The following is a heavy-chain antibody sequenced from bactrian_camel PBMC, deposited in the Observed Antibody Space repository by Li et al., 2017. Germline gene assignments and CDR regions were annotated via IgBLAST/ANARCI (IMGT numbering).Heavy chain of an antibody. J-gene: IGHJ4*01. V-gene: IGHV3S53*01. CDR2: ITSDSNT. D-gene: IGHD1*01. Sequence: HVQLVESGGGSVQAGGSLRLSCAVSGVTYSSCSMGWYRQAPGKERELVSTITSDSNTFYADSVKGRFTISQDNAKNTVYLQMNSLKPEDTAMYYCNVVCQRGGGWLRYEYTYWGQGTQVTVS. CDR3: NVVCQRGGGWLRYEYTY. CDR1: GVTYSSCS.